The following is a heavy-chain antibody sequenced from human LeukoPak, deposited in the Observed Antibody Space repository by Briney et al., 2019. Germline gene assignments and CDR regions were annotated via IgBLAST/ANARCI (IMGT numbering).Heavy chain of an antibody. D-gene: IGHD3-10*01. CDR2: ILYSGST. CDR1: GGSISSYS. Sequence: ASETLTLTCTVSGGSISSYSWSWIRQPPGKGLEWIGYILYSGSTNYNPSLKSRVTISLDTSKNQFSLNLNSVTAADTAVYYCARAGGIRGSALDLDYWGEGTPVPLSS. V-gene: IGHV4-59*01. CDR3: ARAGGIRGSALDLDY. J-gene: IGHJ4*02.